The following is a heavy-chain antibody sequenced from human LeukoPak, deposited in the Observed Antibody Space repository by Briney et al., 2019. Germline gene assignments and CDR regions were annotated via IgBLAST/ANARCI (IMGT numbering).Heavy chain of an antibody. V-gene: IGHV4-59*01. CDR3: ARGRYNDYGFDY. CDR2: LYYSGST. J-gene: IGHJ4*02. Sequence: PSETLSLTCTVSGGSISSYYWSWIRQPPGKELEWIGYLYYSGSTNYNPSFKSRVTMSVDTSKNQLSLKLNSMTAADTAVYFCARGRYNDYGFDYWGQGTLVTVSS. D-gene: IGHD4-17*01. CDR1: GGSISSYY.